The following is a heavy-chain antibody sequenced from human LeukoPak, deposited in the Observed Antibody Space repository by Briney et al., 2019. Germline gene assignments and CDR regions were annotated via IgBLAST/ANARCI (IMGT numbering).Heavy chain of an antibody. CDR3: AKDWACSSTSCYTSGSFFDY. D-gene: IGHD2-2*02. CDR1: GFTFSSYG. V-gene: IGHV3-30*02. J-gene: IGHJ4*02. CDR2: IRYDGSNK. Sequence: LPGGSLRLSCAASGFTFSSYGMHWVRQAPGKGLEWVAFIRYDGSNKYYADSVKGRFTISRDNSKNTLYLQMNSLRAEDTAVYYCAKDWACSSTSCYTSGSFFDYWGQGTLVTVSS.